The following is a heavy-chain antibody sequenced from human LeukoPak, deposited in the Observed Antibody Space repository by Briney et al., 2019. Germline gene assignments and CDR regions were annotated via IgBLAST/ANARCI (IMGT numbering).Heavy chain of an antibody. V-gene: IGHV4-4*07. CDR1: GGSMSNYY. J-gene: IGHJ3*02. CDR2: IYSTGST. CDR3: TRVMTTVNVFDI. Sequence: PSETLSLTCTVSGGSMSNYYWSWIRQPAGKGLEWIGRIYSTGSTNYNPSLKSRVTMSVDTSKNQFSLKLNSVTAADTAVYYCTRVMTTVNVFDIWGQGTLVTVSS. D-gene: IGHD4-17*01.